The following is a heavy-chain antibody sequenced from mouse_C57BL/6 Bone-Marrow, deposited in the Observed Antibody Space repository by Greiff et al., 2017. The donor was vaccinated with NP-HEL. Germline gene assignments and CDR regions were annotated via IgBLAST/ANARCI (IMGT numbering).Heavy chain of an antibody. V-gene: IGHV1-72*01. CDR3: ARRGDGYYVHWYFDV. J-gene: IGHJ1*03. CDR2: IDPNSGGT. D-gene: IGHD2-3*01. CDR1: GYTFTSYW. Sequence: QVQLQQPGAELVKPGASVKLSCKASGYTFTSYWMHWVKQRPGRGLEWIGRIDPNSGGTKYNEKFKSKATLTVDKPSSTAYMQLSSRTSEDSAVYYCARRGDGYYVHWYFDVWGTGTAVTVSS.